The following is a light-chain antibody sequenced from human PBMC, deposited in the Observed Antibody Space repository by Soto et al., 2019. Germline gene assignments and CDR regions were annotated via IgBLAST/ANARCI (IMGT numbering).Light chain of an antibody. CDR2: DAS. J-gene: IGKJ1*01. Sequence: IPSLCFLSASVQCRWAISGRASQDIMRYLNWYQHQPGKAPKLLIYDASSLESGVPSRFSGSGSGTEFTLTISSLQTDDFASYYCQQYDSTPWTFGEGTKVDIK. V-gene: IGKV1-5*01. CDR3: QQYDSTPWT. CDR1: QDIMRY.